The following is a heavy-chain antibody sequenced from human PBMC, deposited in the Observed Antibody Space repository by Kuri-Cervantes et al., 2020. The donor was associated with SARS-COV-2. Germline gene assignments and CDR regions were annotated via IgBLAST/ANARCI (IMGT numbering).Heavy chain of an antibody. CDR1: GFTFSDYY. D-gene: IGHD6-19*01. V-gene: IGHV3-11*01. J-gene: IGHJ4*02. CDR3: AKVGTSIAVSVRFDY. CDR2: ISSSGSTI. Sequence: GGSLRLSCAASGFTFSDYYMSWIRQAPGKGLEWVSYISSSGSTIYYADSVKGRFTINREDAKNSPYLQMNSLRAEDTAVSYCAKVGTSIAVSVRFDYWGQGTLVTVSS.